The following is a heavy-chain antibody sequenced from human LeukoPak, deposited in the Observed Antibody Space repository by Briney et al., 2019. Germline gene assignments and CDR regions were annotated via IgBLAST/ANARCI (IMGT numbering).Heavy chain of an antibody. Sequence: GGSLRLSCAASGFTFSSYEMNWVRQAPGKGLEWVSYISSTSTNTYYADSVKGRFTISRDNAKNSLYLQMNSLRAEDTAVFYCARGTILRIDYWGQGTLVTVSS. D-gene: IGHD3-9*01. J-gene: IGHJ4*02. V-gene: IGHV3-48*01. CDR2: ISSTSTNT. CDR3: ARGTILRIDY. CDR1: GFTFSSYE.